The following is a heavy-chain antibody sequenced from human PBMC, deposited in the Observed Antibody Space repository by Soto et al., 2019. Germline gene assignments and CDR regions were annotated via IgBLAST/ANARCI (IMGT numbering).Heavy chain of an antibody. CDR3: ARRPRSGAYPDAFDI. Sequence: GESLTISGTCSGYTFCRYWIVWVRQVPGKGLEWMGIIYPGDSDTRYSPSFQGQVTISADKSISTAYLQWSSLKVSDTALYYCARRPRSGAYPDAFDIWGQGTMVTV. CDR1: GYTFCRYW. J-gene: IGHJ3*02. V-gene: IGHV5-51*01. CDR2: IYPGDSDT. D-gene: IGHD1-26*01.